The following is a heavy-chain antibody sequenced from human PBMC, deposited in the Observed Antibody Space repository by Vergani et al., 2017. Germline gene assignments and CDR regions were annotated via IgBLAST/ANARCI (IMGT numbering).Heavy chain of an antibody. J-gene: IGHJ6*02. CDR2: ISGSGGST. Sequence: EVQLLESGGDLVQPGGSLRLFCAASGFTFNHYAMNWVRQAPGKGLEWVSGISGSGGSTYYAGSVKDRFTISRDSSKNTLYLQMNSLSAGDTAVYYCAKANPRNSGYDYLYYYHAMDVWGQGTTVTVSS. CDR1: GFTFNHYA. V-gene: IGHV3-23*01. D-gene: IGHD5-12*01. CDR3: AKANPRNSGYDYLYYYHAMDV.